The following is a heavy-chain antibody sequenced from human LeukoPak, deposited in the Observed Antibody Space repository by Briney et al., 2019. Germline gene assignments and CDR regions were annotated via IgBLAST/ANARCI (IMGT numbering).Heavy chain of an antibody. CDR2: IYYSGST. Sequence: SETLSLTCTVSGGSISGSYWSWIRQPPGKGLEWIGYIYYSGSTNYNPSLKSRVTISVDTSKNQFSLKLSSVTAADTAVYYCARRFEWYFDYWGQGTLVTVSS. J-gene: IGHJ4*02. D-gene: IGHD2-8*01. V-gene: IGHV4-59*08. CDR1: GGSISGSY. CDR3: ARRFEWYFDY.